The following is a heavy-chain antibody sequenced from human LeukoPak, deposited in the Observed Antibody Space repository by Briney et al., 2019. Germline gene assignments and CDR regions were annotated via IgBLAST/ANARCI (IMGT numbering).Heavy chain of an antibody. J-gene: IGHJ4*02. D-gene: IGHD2-8*01. V-gene: IGHV5-51*01. CDR1: GYSFTSYW. CDR3: ARLLTRLWYFDY. CDR2: IYPGDSDT. Sequence: GESLKISCKGSGYSFTSYWMGWVRQMPGKGLECMGIIYPGDSDTRYSPSFRGQVTISADKSISTAYLQWSSLKASDPALYYCARLLTRLWYFDYWGQGTLVTVSS.